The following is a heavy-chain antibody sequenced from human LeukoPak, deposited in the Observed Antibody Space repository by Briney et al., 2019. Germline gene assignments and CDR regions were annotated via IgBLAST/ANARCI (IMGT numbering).Heavy chain of an antibody. D-gene: IGHD6-13*01. CDR2: INPNSGGT. V-gene: IGHV1-2*02. J-gene: IGHJ4*02. CDR3: ARSNQAAAGTDY. CDR1: GYTFTGYY. Sequence: ASVKVSCKASGYTFTGYYMHWVRQAPGQGLEWMGWINPNSGGTNYAQKFQGRVTMTRDTSISTVYMELSSLRSEDTAVYYCARSNQAAAGTDYWGQGTLVTVSS.